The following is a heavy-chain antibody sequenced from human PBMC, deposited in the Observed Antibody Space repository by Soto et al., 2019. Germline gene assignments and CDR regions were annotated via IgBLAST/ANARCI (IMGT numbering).Heavy chain of an antibody. CDR1: GYTFTSYG. CDR2: ISAYNGNT. V-gene: IGHV1-18*01. J-gene: IGHJ6*02. D-gene: IGHD3-9*01. CDR3: ARERYHDILTGYEGTYGMDV. Sequence: GASVKVSCKASGYTFTSYGISWVRQAPGQGLEWMGWISAYNGNTNYAQKLQGRVTMATDTSTSTAYMELRSLRSDDTAVYYCARERYHDILTGYEGTYGMDVWGQGTTVTVSS.